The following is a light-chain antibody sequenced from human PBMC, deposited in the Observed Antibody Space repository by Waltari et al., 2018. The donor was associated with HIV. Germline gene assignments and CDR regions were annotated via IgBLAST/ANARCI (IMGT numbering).Light chain of an antibody. CDR2: QDT. Sequence: SYELTQPPSVSVSPGQTASISCSGDELRDKFVCWYQQKPGQSPVLVISQDTKRPSGTPERFSGSTSGNAATLTISGTQAMDEADYYCYAWDSSTVVFGGGTKLTVL. CDR3: YAWDSSTVV. J-gene: IGLJ2*01. V-gene: IGLV3-1*01. CDR1: ELRDKF.